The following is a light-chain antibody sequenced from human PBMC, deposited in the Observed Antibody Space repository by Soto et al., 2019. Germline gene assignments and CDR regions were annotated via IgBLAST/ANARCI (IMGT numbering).Light chain of an antibody. CDR3: QQYGSSPPIT. V-gene: IGKV3-20*01. CDR2: GAS. CDR1: QSVSSSY. Sequence: EIVLTQSPGTLSLSPGERATPSCRASQSVSSSYLAWYQQKPGQAPRLLIYGASSRATGIPDRFSGSGSGTDFTLTISRLEPEDVAVYYCQQYGSSPPITFGQGTRLEIQ. J-gene: IGKJ5*01.